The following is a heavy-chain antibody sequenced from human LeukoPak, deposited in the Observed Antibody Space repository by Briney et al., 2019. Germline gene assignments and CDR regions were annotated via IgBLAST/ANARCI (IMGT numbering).Heavy chain of an antibody. D-gene: IGHD2-2*01. J-gene: IGHJ4*02. CDR3: ASEREYCSSTSCQYYFDY. CDR2: IKQDGSEK. CDR1: GFTFSSYW. Sequence: GGSLRLSCAASGFTFSSYWMSWVRQAPGKGLEWVANIKQDGSEKYYVDSVKGRFTISRDNAKNSLYLQMNSLRAEDTAVYYCASEREYCSSTSCQYYFDYWGQGTLVTVSS. V-gene: IGHV3-7*01.